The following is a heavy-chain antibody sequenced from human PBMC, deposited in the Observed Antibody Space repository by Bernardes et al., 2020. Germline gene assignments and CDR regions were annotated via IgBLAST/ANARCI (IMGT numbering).Heavy chain of an antibody. J-gene: IGHJ4*02. CDR3: ARDRDDFWSGNDFDY. D-gene: IGHD3-3*01. CDR2: ISSSSSYI. Sequence: GGSLRLSCAASGFIFSSYSMNWVRQAPGKGLEWVSSISSSSSYIYYADSVKGRFTISRDNAKNSLYLQMHSLRAEDTAVYYCARDRDDFWSGNDFDYWGQGTLVSVSS. CDR1: GFIFSSYS. V-gene: IGHV3-21*01.